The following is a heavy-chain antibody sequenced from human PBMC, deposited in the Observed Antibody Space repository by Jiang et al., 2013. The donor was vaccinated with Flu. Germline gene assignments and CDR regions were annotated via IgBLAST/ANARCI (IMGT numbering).Heavy chain of an antibody. CDR1: SYA. V-gene: IGHV1-69*01. D-gene: IGHD6-13*01. CDR2: LIPIFGTT. Sequence: SYAFSWVRQAPGQGLEWMGGLIPIFGTTNYAQKFQGRVTITADASTSTVYMELSGLRSEDTATYYCAREGTGYSSSWYDYWGQGTLVTVSS. J-gene: IGHJ4*02. CDR3: AREGTGYSSSWYDY.